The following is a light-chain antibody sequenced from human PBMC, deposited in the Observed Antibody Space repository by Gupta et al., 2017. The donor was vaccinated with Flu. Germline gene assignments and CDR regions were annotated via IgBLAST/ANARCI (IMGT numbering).Light chain of an antibody. CDR3: QQTYTTPLLT. CDR1: QSISNY. J-gene: IGKJ3*01. V-gene: IGKV1-39*01. Sequence: SSLSASVGDRVTITCRASQSISNYLNWYQQKPGEAPKLLVYRASSLQSGVPSRFSGSGSGTDLTLTISSLQPEDCTTYFCQQTYTTPLLTFGPGTKVDIK. CDR2: RAS.